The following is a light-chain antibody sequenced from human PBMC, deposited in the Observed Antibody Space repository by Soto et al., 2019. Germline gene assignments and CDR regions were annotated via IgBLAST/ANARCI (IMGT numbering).Light chain of an antibody. V-gene: IGKV3-20*01. CDR2: GAS. J-gene: IGKJ2*01. CDR3: QQYGSSPPYS. CDR1: QSVSSSY. Sequence: EIVLTQSPGTLSLSPGERATLSCRASQSVSSSYLAWYQHKPGQAPRLLIYGASSRATGIPHRFSGSGSVTDFTLTISRLEPEDFAVYYCQQYGSSPPYSFGQGTKLEIK.